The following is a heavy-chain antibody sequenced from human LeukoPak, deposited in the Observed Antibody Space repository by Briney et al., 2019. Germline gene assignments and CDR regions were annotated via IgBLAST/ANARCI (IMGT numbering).Heavy chain of an antibody. Sequence: SETLSLTCTVSGGSINNYYWSWIRQPPGKGLEWIGYIYYNGNTNYSPSLKSRVTMSVDTSKNQFSLKVSSVTAADTAVYYCARFEKFYDSSIHYLDYWGQGALVTVSS. D-gene: IGHD3-22*01. CDR2: IYYNGNT. V-gene: IGHV4-59*12. CDR3: ARFEKFYDSSIHYLDY. J-gene: IGHJ4*02. CDR1: GGSINNYY.